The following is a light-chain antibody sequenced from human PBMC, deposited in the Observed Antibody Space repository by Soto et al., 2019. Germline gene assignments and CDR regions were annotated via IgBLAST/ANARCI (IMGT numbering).Light chain of an antibody. CDR3: QQHYTYWWT. Sequence: DIQMTQSPSTLSASVGDRVTITCRASQSISGYLAWYQQKPGEAPKLLIYDGSTLESGVPSRFSGSGSETQFTLTISGLQPEEFATYYCQQHYTYWWTFGPGTKVEI. CDR2: DGS. J-gene: IGKJ1*01. CDR1: QSISGY. V-gene: IGKV1-5*01.